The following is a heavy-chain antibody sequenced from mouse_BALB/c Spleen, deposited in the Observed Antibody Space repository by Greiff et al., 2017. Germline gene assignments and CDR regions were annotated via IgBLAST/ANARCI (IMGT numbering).Heavy chain of an antibody. CDR2: ISSGSSTI. D-gene: IGHD2-3*01. CDR1: GFTFSSFG. J-gene: IGHJ4*01. CDR3: ARDYDGYYDYYAMDY. V-gene: IGHV5-17*02. Sequence: EVKLVESGGGLVQPGGSRKLSCAASGFTFSSFGMHWVRQAPEKGLEWVAYISSGSSTIYYADTVKGRFTISRDNPKNTLFLQMTSLRSEDTAMYYCARDYDGYYDYYAMDYWGQGTSVTVSS.